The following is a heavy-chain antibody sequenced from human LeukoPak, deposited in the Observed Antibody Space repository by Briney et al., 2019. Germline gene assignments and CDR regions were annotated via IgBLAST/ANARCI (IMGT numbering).Heavy chain of an antibody. CDR1: GFTFNSYT. Sequence: GGSLRLSCAASGFTFNSYTMNWVRQAPGKGLEWVSCVSKSSDYIYYADSVRGRFTISRDNAKNLVYLEMNSLRAEDMGVYYCAGEEDSRAIRTSDGLDVWGEGTTVTVSP. V-gene: IGHV3-21*01. CDR2: VSKSSDYI. CDR3: AGEEDSRAIRTSDGLDV. D-gene: IGHD3-22*01. J-gene: IGHJ6*04.